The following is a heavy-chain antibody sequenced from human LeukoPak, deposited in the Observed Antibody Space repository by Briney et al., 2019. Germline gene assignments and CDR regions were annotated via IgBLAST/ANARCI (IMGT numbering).Heavy chain of an antibody. J-gene: IGHJ5*01. CDR1: GFTVSSNY. V-gene: IGHV3-53*01. D-gene: IGHD1-20*01. Sequence: PGGFLRLSCAASGFTVSSNYMNWVRQAPGKGLEWVSGIYVDGSTYYADSVKGRFTISRDNSRNTLYLQMNSLRAEDTAVYYCPRITAYDDSWGQGTLVTVSS. CDR2: IYVDGST. CDR3: PRITAYDDS.